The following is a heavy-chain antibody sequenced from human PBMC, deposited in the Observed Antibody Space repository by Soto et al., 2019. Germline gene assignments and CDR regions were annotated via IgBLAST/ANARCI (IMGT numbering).Heavy chain of an antibody. CDR3: TTLGSHYYYHNFDV. J-gene: IGHJ6*02. Sequence: EAQLGESGGGLVTPGGSLRLSCEASGFTFSNAWMNWVRLAPGKGLEWVGLIKMKSEGATTHYAAPVNGRFTISRDDSKKILYLQMSSLKTEDTAVYYCTTLGSHYYYHNFDVWGQGTTVAVSS. CDR1: GFTFSNAW. CDR2: IKMKSEGATT. V-gene: IGHV3-15*07.